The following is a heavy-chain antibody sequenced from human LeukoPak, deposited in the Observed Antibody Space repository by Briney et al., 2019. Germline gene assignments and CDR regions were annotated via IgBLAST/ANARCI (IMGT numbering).Heavy chain of an antibody. CDR3: AREAQYSSGWYSSIYWFDP. CDR1: GGSISSSSYY. D-gene: IGHD6-13*01. CDR2: FYHSGIT. V-gene: IGHV4-39*07. Sequence: SETLSLTCTVSGGSISSSSYYWGWIRQPPGKGLEWIGSFYHSGITYYNPSLKSRVTISVEMSKNQFSLKLSSVTAADTAVYYCAREAQYSSGWYSSIYWFDPWGQGTLVTVSS. J-gene: IGHJ5*02.